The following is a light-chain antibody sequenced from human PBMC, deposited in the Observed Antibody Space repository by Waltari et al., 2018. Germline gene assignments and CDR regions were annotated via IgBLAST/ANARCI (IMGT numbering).Light chain of an antibody. J-gene: IGLJ1*01. CDR2: DVS. CDR1: SSDVGGYNY. V-gene: IGLV2-11*01. Sequence: QSALTQPRSVSGSPGQSVTISCTGTSSDVGGYNYVSWYQQHPGKAPKLMIYDVSKRPSGVPDRVSGSKSGNTASLTISGLQAEDEADYYCCSYAGSYNYVFGTWTKVTVL. CDR3: CSYAGSYNYV.